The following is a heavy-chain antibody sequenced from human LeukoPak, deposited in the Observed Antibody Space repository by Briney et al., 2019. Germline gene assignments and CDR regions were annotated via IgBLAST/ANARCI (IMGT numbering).Heavy chain of an antibody. CDR3: ARDRMSTSGYWYAFDI. CDR1: GYTFTSYG. J-gene: IGHJ3*02. V-gene: IGHV1-18*01. D-gene: IGHD2-2*01. CDR2: ISAYNGNT. Sequence: ASVKVSCKASGYTFTSYGISWVRQAPGQGLEWMGWISAYNGNTNYAQKLQGRVTMTTDTSTSTAYMELRSLRSDNTAVYYCARDRMSTSGYWYAFDIWGQGTMVTVSS.